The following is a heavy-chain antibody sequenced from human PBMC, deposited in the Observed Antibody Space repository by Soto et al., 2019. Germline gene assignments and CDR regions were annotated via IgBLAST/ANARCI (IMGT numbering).Heavy chain of an antibody. V-gene: IGHV1-18*01. CDR2: ISAYNGNT. J-gene: IGHJ6*02. CDR1: GYTFTSYG. Sequence: ASVKVSCKASGYTFTSYGISWVRQAPGQGLEWMGWISAYNGNTNYAQKLQGRVTMTTDTSTSTAYMELRSLRSDDTAVYYCARSGAGTTQWYGYYGMDVWGQGTTVTVSS. CDR3: ARSGAGTTQWYGYYGMDV. D-gene: IGHD1-7*01.